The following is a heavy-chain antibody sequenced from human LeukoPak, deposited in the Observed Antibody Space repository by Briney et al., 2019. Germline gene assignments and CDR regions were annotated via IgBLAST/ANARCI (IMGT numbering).Heavy chain of an antibody. CDR3: ARVAAAAGTGGPGAYYYGMDV. Sequence: GESLKISCKGSGYSFTSYWIGWVRQMPVKGLEWMGIIYPGDSDTRYSPSFQGQVTISADKSISTAYLQWGSLKASDTAMYYCARVAAAAGTGGPGAYYYGMDVWGQGTTVTVSS. J-gene: IGHJ6*02. V-gene: IGHV5-51*01. CDR2: IYPGDSDT. D-gene: IGHD6-13*01. CDR1: GYSFTSYW.